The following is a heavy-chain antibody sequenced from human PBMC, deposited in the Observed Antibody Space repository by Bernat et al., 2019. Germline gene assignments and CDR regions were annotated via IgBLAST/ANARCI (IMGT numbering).Heavy chain of an antibody. V-gene: IGHV3-21*01. CDR1: GFTFSSYS. CDR3: ARDGESGAFDI. Sequence: EVQLVESGGGLVKPGGSLRLSCAASGFTFSSYSVNWVRQAPGKGLEWVSSISSSSSYIYYADSVKGRFTISRDNAKNSLYLQMNSLRAEDTAVYYCARDGESGAFDIWGQGTMVTVSS. J-gene: IGHJ3*02. D-gene: IGHD3-10*01. CDR2: ISSSSSYI.